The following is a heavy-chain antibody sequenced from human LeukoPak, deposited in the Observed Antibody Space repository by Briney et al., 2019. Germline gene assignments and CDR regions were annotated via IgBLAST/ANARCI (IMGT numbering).Heavy chain of an antibody. D-gene: IGHD3-10*01. Sequence: SETLSLTCTVSGGSISNYYWSWIRQPPGKGLEWIGYIYYSGSTKYNPSLKSRVTISVDTSKNQFSLRLSSVTAADTAVYYCARDRRDYFGSGSYRNNAFDVWGPGTMVIVSS. V-gene: IGHV4-59*01. CDR3: ARDRRDYFGSGSYRNNAFDV. CDR2: IYYSGST. CDR1: GGSISNYY. J-gene: IGHJ3*01.